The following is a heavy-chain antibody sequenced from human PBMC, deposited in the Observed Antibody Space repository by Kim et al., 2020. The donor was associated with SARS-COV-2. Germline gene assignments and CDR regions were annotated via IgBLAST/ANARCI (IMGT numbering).Heavy chain of an antibody. CDR3: ASPAAAGTYYYYYGMDV. J-gene: IGHJ6*02. V-gene: IGHV3-33*05. Sequence: GGSLRLSCAASGFTFSSYGMHWVRQAPGKGLEWVAVISYDGSNKYYADSVKGRFTISRDNSKNTLYLQMNSLRAEDTAVYYCASPAAAGTYYYYYGMDVWGQGTTVTVSS. CDR2: ISYDGSNK. D-gene: IGHD6-13*01. CDR1: GFTFSSYG.